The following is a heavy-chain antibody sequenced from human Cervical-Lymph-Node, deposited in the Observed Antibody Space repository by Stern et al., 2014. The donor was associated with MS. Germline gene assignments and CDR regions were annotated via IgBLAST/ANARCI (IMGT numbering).Heavy chain of an antibody. Sequence: QVQLQQWGAGLLKPSETLSLTCAVYGGSFSGYYWSWIRQPPGKGLEWIGEINHSGSTNYNPSLKSRVTISVDTSKNQFSLKLSSVTAADTAVYYCASLDGLRVAVDYWGQGTLVTVSS. CDR1: GGSFSGYY. D-gene: IGHD2-15*01. CDR2: INHSGST. J-gene: IGHJ4*02. V-gene: IGHV4-34*01. CDR3: ASLDGLRVAVDY.